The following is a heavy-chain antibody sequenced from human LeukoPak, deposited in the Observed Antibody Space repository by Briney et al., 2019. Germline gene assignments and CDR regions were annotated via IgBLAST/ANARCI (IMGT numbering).Heavy chain of an antibody. CDR2: IYSGGST. J-gene: IGHJ4*02. CDR1: GFSVSTNY. D-gene: IGHD6-13*01. V-gene: IGHV3-66*01. CDR3: ARVDTYSSSRYLDY. Sequence: QAGGSLRLSCAASGFSVSTNYMSWVRQAPGKGLEWVSVIYSGGSTYYADSVKGRFTISRDNSKNTLYLQMNSLRAEDTAVYYCARVDTYSSSRYLDYWGQGTLVTVSS.